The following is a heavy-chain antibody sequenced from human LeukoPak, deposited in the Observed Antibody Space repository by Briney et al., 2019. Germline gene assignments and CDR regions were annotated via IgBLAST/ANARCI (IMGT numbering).Heavy chain of an antibody. J-gene: IGHJ4*02. Sequence: GGSLRLSCAASGFTFSNYGMHWVRQAPGKGLEWVANIRQDGNEKYYVDSVKGRFTISRDNPKNSLYLQMNSLRAEDTAIYYCARLRAAQTYDCWGQGTLVTVSS. CDR2: IRQDGNEK. V-gene: IGHV3-7*01. D-gene: IGHD6-13*01. CDR3: ARLRAAQTYDC. CDR1: GFTFSNYG.